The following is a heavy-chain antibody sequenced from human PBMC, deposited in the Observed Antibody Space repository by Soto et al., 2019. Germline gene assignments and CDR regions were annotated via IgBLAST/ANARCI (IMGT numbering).Heavy chain of an antibody. Sequence: QVQLAESGGGVVQPGRSLRLSCAASGFTFSSHAMHWVRQAPGKGLEWVAVISDEGSNKYYADSVKGRFTISRDNSKNTLYVQMHSLRVEDTAVYYCAREMGPYDFWSGPHYDAFDIWGQGTMVTVSS. D-gene: IGHD3-3*01. CDR1: GFTFSSHA. CDR2: ISDEGSNK. J-gene: IGHJ3*02. CDR3: AREMGPYDFWSGPHYDAFDI. V-gene: IGHV3-30-3*01.